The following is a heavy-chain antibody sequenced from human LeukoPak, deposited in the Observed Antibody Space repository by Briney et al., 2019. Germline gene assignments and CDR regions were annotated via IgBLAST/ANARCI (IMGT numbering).Heavy chain of an antibody. Sequence: RGALKISCAASGFTLSNYAMSWVRQAPGKGLEWVSTISGSGGSTYYADSVKGRFTISRDNSKNTLYLQMNSLRAEDTAVYYCAKNSHLDVWGKGTTVTVSS. CDR2: ISGSGGST. CDR3: AKNSHLDV. CDR1: GFTLSNYA. J-gene: IGHJ6*04. V-gene: IGHV3-23*01. D-gene: IGHD4-23*01.